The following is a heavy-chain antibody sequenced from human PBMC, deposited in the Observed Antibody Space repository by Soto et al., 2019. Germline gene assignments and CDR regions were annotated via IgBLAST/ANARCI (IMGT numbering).Heavy chain of an antibody. CDR1: GFTFDDYT. J-gene: IGHJ4*02. D-gene: IGHD5-12*01. CDR3: AKGGPGYVSLDY. CDR2: ISWDGGST. V-gene: IGHV3-43*01. Sequence: EVQLVESGGVVVQPGGSLRLSCAASGFTFDDYTMHWVRQAPGKGLEWVSLISWDGGSTYYADSVKGRFTISRDNSKNSLYLQMNGLRSEDTALYYSAKGGPGYVSLDYWGQGTLVTVSS.